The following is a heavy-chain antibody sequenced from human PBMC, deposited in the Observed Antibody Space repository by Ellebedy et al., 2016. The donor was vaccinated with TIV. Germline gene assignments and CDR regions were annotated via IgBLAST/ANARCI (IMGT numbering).Heavy chain of an antibody. J-gene: IGHJ3*01. V-gene: IGHV3-23*01. CDR1: GFTFNINA. CDR2: ISDTTGKT. CDR3: AKMNLAQGAFDL. D-gene: IGHD3-3*02. Sequence: GESLKISCEASGFTFNINAMSWVRQAPGKGLAWVSLISDTTGKTQYADSVKGRFTISRDNSKNTLYLQMDSLRPEDTAVYFCAKMNLAQGAFDLWGQGTMCTVSS.